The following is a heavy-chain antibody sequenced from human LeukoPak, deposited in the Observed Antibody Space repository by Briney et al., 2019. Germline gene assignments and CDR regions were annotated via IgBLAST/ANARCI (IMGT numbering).Heavy chain of an antibody. J-gene: IGHJ6*03. CDR2: IGTAGDT. Sequence: GGSLRLSCAASGFTFSTYDMHWVRQVPGKGLEWVSGIGTAGDTYYADSIKGRFTFPRENAKNSLFLQMNGLRVGDTAVYYCARRAQWSPGLGYMDVWGKGTTVTVSS. D-gene: IGHD2-15*01. CDR1: GFTFSTYD. CDR3: ARRAQWSPGLGYMDV. V-gene: IGHV3-13*01.